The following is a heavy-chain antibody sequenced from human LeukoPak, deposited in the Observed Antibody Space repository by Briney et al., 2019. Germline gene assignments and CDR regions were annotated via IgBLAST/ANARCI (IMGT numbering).Heavy chain of an antibody. Sequence: SETLSLICNVSGDSVSSGYWSWIRESPGKGLEWIGFIQDSGITDYNPALKSRLLMSVDTSKNQFSLNLGSVTAADTAVYYCAGRGHRYSRDWGQGILVTISS. CDR3: AGRGHRYSRD. CDR1: GDSVSSGY. CDR2: IQDSGIT. V-gene: IGHV4-4*09. J-gene: IGHJ1*01. D-gene: IGHD2-15*01.